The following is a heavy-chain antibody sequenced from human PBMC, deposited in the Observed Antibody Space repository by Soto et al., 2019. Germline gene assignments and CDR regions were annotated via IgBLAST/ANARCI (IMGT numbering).Heavy chain of an antibody. CDR3: ASDNPPFDP. V-gene: IGHV1-18*01. CDR2: ISAYNGNT. CDR1: GYTFTNYG. J-gene: IGHJ5*02. Sequence: QVQLVQSGAEVKKPGASVKVSCKASGYTFTNYGISWVRQAPGQGLEWMGWISAYNGNTKYAQKLQGRVTMTTDTSTSTDYMELRSVSTDDTDVYYCASDNPPFDPWGQGTLVTVSS.